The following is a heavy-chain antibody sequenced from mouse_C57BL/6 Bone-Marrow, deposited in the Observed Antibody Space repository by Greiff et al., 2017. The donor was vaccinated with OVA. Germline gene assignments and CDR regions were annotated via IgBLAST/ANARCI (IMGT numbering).Heavy chain of an antibody. Sequence: EVKLVESGEGLVKPGGSLKLSCAASGFTFSSYAMSWVRQTPEKRLEWVAYISSGGDYIYYADTVKGRFTISRDNARNTLYLQMSSLKSEDTAMYYCTRGATVVNYYAMDYWGQGTSVTVSS. CDR1: GFTFSSYA. D-gene: IGHD1-1*01. CDR3: TRGATVVNYYAMDY. V-gene: IGHV5-9-1*02. J-gene: IGHJ4*01. CDR2: ISSGGDYI.